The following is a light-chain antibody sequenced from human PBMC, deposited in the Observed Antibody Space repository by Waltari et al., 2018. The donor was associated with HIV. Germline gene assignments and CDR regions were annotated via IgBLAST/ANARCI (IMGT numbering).Light chain of an antibody. J-gene: IGKJ5*01. CDR1: QDIKKN. Sequence: DIQMTQSPSSVSADVGDRVIITCRASQDIKKNVNWYQQKPGRSPRLLIYSESGLQSGVPSTFSGSGSGLEFNLTIAALEAEDSALFYCQQSHRTPLTFGGGTRLEIK. CDR2: SES. CDR3: QQSHRTPLT. V-gene: IGKV1-39*01.